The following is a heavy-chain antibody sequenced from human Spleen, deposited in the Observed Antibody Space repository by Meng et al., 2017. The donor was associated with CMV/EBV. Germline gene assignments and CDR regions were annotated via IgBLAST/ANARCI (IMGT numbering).Heavy chain of an antibody. D-gene: IGHD2-2*02. V-gene: IGHV3-30*03. CDR1: GFTFSNYA. J-gene: IGHJ5*02. CDR2: ISYDGSNK. Sequence: GGSLRLSCAASGFTFSNYAMTWVRQAPGKGLEWVAVISYDGSNKYYADSVKGRFTISRDNSKNTLYLQMNSLRADDTAVYYCARDPGGYCSTTSCHTWFDPWGQGTLVTVSS. CDR3: ARDPGGYCSTTSCHTWFDP.